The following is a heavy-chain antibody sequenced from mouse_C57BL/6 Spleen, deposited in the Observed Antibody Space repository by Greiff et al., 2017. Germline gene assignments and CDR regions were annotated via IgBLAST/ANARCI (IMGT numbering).Heavy chain of an antibody. CDR2: IDPSDSYT. CDR1: GYTFTSYW. CDR3: ARAGYYGSSLYYFDD. J-gene: IGHJ2*01. V-gene: IGHV1-69*01. D-gene: IGHD1-1*01. Sequence: QVQLQQPGAELVMPGASVKLSCKASGYTFTSYWMHWVKQRPGQGLEWIGEIDPSDSYTNYNQKFKGKSTLTVDKSSSTAYMQLSTLTSEDSAVYYCARAGYYGSSLYYFDDWGKGTTLTVSS.